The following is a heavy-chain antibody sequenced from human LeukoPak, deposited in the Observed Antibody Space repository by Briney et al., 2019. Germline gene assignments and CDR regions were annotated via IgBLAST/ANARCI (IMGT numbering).Heavy chain of an antibody. D-gene: IGHD2-15*01. J-gene: IGHJ3*02. CDR1: GFTFSSYG. Sequence: GRSLRLSCAASGFTFSSYGMHWVRQAPGKGLEWVAVISYDGSNKYYADSVKGRFTISRDNSKNTLYLQMNSLRAEDTAVYYCARGYCSGGSCYARAFDIWGQGTMVTVSS. CDR2: ISYDGSNK. V-gene: IGHV3-30*03. CDR3: ARGYCSGGSCYARAFDI.